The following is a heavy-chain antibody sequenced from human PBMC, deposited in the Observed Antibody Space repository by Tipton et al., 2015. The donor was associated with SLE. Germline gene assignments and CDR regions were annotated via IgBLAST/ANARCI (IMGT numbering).Heavy chain of an antibody. V-gene: IGHV4-4*02. Sequence: TLSLTCAVSGGSIRSSNWWSWVRQPPGKGLEWIGEIHHSGSTNSNPSLKSRVTISVDTSKNQFSLRLTSVTAVDTAIYYCARSLGAGFCSGGNCFEPPDYWGQGTLVTVSS. J-gene: IGHJ4*02. D-gene: IGHD2-15*01. CDR2: IHHSGST. CDR1: GGSIRSSNW. CDR3: ARSLGAGFCSGGNCFEPPDY.